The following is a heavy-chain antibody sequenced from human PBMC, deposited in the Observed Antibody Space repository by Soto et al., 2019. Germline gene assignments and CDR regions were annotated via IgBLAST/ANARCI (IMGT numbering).Heavy chain of an antibody. CDR3: ATERSGFTVFDQ. Sequence: SETLSLTCTVSGGSTNYWSWIRQSAGKGLEWIGRIYISGSTNYNPSLKSRVTMSVDTPKNQFSLILRSVTAADTAVYWCATERSGFTVFDQWGQGTLVTVPQ. CDR2: IYISGST. J-gene: IGHJ4*02. V-gene: IGHV4-4*07. D-gene: IGHD3-3*01. CDR1: GGSTNY.